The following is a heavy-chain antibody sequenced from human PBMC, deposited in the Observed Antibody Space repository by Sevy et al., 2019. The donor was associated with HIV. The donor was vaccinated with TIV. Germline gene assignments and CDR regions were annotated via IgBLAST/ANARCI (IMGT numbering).Heavy chain of an antibody. CDR1: GGSISSYY. V-gene: IGHV4-59*01. CDR3: ARHSIGPRSWYFDL. CDR2: LYYRGRT. Sequence: SETLSLTCTVSGGSISSYYWSWIRQPPGKGLEWIGYLYYRGRTNYNPSLKSRLTISVDTSKNQFSLKLSSVTAADTAVYYCARHSIGPRSWYFDLWGRGTLVTVSS. J-gene: IGHJ2*01. D-gene: IGHD6-6*01.